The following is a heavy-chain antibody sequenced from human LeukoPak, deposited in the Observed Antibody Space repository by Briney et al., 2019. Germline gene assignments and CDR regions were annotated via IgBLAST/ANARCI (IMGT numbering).Heavy chain of an antibody. CDR3: ARALGYCTSTSCLNHNYYGMDV. J-gene: IGHJ6*02. CDR2: IYYSGST. Sequence: SETLSLTCTVSGGSISSYYWSWIRQPPGKGLEWIGYIYYSGSTNYNPSLKSRVTISVDTSKNQFSLKLSSVTAADTAMYYCARALGYCTSTSCLNHNYYGMDVWGQGTTVTVSS. CDR1: GGSISSYY. V-gene: IGHV4-59*01. D-gene: IGHD2-2*01.